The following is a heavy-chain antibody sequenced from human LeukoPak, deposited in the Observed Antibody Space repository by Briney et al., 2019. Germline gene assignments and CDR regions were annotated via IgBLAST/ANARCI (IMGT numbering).Heavy chain of an antibody. Sequence: GGSLRLSCAASGFTLSNYRMNWVRRAPGKGLEWVASINQDGSEKYYVDSVKGRFTISRDNAKNSLFLQLNSLRAEDTAVYYCARDTRTFDYWGQGTLVTVSS. D-gene: IGHD1-26*01. V-gene: IGHV3-7*01. CDR1: GFTLSNYR. CDR2: INQDGSEK. CDR3: ARDTRTFDY. J-gene: IGHJ4*02.